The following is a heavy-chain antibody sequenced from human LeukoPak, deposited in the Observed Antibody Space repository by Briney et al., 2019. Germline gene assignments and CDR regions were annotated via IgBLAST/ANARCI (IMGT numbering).Heavy chain of an antibody. CDR2: ISYDGSNK. Sequence: GGSLRLSCAASGFTFSSYAMHWVRQAPGKGLEWVAVISYDGSNKYYADSVKGRFTISRDNSKNTLYLQMNSLRAEDTAVYYCARTTTTVVTNPGAFDIWGQGTMVTVSS. CDR1: GFTFSSYA. CDR3: ARTTTTVVTNPGAFDI. J-gene: IGHJ3*02. V-gene: IGHV3-30-3*01. D-gene: IGHD4-23*01.